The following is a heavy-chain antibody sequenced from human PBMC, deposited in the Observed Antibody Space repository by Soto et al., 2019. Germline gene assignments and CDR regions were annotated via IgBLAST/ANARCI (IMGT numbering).Heavy chain of an antibody. CDR1: GGTFGSYA. CDR2: IIPIFGTA. V-gene: IGHV1-69*13. J-gene: IGHJ6*02. D-gene: IGHD5-18*01. CDR3: ARGAGSVGRYSYDLYGMDV. Sequence: GASVKVSCKASGGTFGSYAISWVRQAPGQGLEWMGGIIPIFGTANYAQKFQGRVTITADESTSTAYMELSSLRSEDTAVYYCARGAGSVGRYSYDLYGMDVWGQGTTVTVSS.